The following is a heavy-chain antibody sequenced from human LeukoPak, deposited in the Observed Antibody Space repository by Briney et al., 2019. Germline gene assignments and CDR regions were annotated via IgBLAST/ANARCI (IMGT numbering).Heavy chain of an antibody. V-gene: IGHV4-61*09. D-gene: IGHD6-13*01. CDR3: ARERFLQLLPHDGFDV. Sequence: SQTLSLTCSVSGDSVSSIDYYWSWIRQPAGKGLEWIGHVYTSGGTTYNPSLESRVSISVDESKNQFSLKLRSVTAADTAVYYCARERFLQLLPHDGFDVWGQGALVTVSS. J-gene: IGHJ3*01. CDR2: VYTSGGT. CDR1: GDSVSSIDYY.